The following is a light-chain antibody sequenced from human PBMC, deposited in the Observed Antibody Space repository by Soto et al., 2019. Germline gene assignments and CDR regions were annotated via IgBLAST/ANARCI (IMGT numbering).Light chain of an antibody. V-gene: IGKV3-11*01. CDR1: QRGSSY. J-gene: IGKJ5*01. CDR3: QQRSNWPPIT. Sequence: EIVFTQSPATLSLSPGERATLSCRASQRGSSYLAWYQQKPGQAPRLLISDASISATGIPARFSGSGSGTDFTLTISSLEPEVFAVYYCQQRSNWPPITLGQGTRLEIK. CDR2: DAS.